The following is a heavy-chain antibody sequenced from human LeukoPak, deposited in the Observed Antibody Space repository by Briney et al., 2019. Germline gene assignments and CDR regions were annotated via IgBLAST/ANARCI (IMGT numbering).Heavy chain of an antibody. CDR1: GGSFSGYY. J-gene: IGHJ5*02. Sequence: KPSETLSLTCAVYGGSFSGYYWSWIRQPPGKGLEWIGEINHSGSTNYNPSLKSRVTISVDTSKNQFSLKLSSVTAADTAVYYCARHKYRSYQLLRATNWFDPWGQGTLVTVSS. CDR2: INHSGST. D-gene: IGHD2-2*01. V-gene: IGHV4-34*01. CDR3: ARHKYRSYQLLRATNWFDP.